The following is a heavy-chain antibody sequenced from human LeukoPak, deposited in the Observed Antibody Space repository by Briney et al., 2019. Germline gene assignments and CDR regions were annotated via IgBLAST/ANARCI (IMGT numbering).Heavy chain of an antibody. CDR3: AKEGATLYYYYYGMDV. D-gene: IGHD5-12*01. CDR1: GFTFVDYA. J-gene: IGHJ6*02. V-gene: IGHV3-30*01. Sequence: PGRSLRLSCAASGFTFVDYAMHWVRQAPGKGLEWVAVISYDGSNKYYADSVRGRFTISRDNSKNTLYLQMNSLRAEDTAVYYCAKEGATLYYYYYGMDVWGQGTTVTVSS. CDR2: ISYDGSNK.